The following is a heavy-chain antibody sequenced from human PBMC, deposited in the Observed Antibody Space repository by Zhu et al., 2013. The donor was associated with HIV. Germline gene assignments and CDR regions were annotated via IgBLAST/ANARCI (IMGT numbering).Heavy chain of an antibody. D-gene: IGHD2-2*01. CDR3: ARGHSGPDHIVVVPAAMVEYYYYGMDV. CDR1: GYTFTSYD. CDR2: MNPNSGNT. Sequence: QVQLVQSGAEVKKPGASVKVSCKASGYTFTSYDISWVRQATGQGLEWMGWMNPNSGNTGYAQKFQGRVTMTRNTSISTAYMELSSLRSEDTAVYYCARGHSGPDHIVVVPAAMVEYYYYGMDVWGQGTTVTVSS. V-gene: IGHV1-8*01. J-gene: IGHJ6*02.